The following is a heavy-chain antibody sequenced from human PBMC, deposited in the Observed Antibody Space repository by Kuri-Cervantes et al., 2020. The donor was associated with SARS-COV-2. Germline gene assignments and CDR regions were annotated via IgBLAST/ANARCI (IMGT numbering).Heavy chain of an antibody. CDR2: IYHSGST. CDR3: ARHAHAIWFGESCFDY. V-gene: IGHV4-38-2*01. J-gene: IGHJ4*02. Sequence: GSLRLSCAVSGYSISSGYYWGWIRQPPGKGLEWIGSIYHSGSTYYNPSLKSRVTISVDTSKNQFSLRLSSVTAADTAVYYCARHAHAIWFGESCFDYWGQGTLVTVSS. D-gene: IGHD3-10*01. CDR1: GYSISSGYY.